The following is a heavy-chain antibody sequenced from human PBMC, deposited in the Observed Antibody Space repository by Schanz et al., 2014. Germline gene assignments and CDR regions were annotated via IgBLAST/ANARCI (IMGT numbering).Heavy chain of an antibody. CDR3: ARYPLECGAEFYSVEVFEI. CDR1: GGTFSSFG. CDR2: IIPSLGLA. J-gene: IGHJ1*01. Sequence: QVQLVQSGAEVRKPGASVKVSCKASGGTFSSFGINWVRQAPGQGLEWMGRIIPSLGLAKYEQKFQNKVTITADTSTTTAYMELSGLRSEYTAVYYCARYPLECGAEFYSVEVFEIWGQGTLVIVSS. V-gene: IGHV1-69*04. D-gene: IGHD2-21*01.